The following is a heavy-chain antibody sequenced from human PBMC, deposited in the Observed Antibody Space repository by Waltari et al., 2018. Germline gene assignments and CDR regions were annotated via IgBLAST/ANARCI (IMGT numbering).Heavy chain of an antibody. D-gene: IGHD6-19*01. V-gene: IGHV4-61*09. CDR2: IYTSGST. Sequence: QVQLQESGPGLVKPSQTLSLTCTVSGGSISSGSYYWSWIRQPAGKGLEWIGYIYTSGSTNYNPSLKSRVTISVDTSKNQFSLKLSSVTAADTAVYYCARGYSSGWPGRWFDPWGQGTLVTVSS. J-gene: IGHJ5*02. CDR1: GGSISSGSYY. CDR3: ARGYSSGWPGRWFDP.